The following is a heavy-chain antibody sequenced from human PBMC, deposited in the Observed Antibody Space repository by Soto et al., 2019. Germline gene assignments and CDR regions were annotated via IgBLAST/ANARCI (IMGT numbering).Heavy chain of an antibody. D-gene: IGHD6-19*01. Sequence: EVQLVESGGDLVQRGGSLRLSCVASGFTFSVYSMNWVRQAPGKGLEWFSYITSDTKTIKYADSVKGRFTISRDNGNNSVYLQMDSLRDEDTAVYYCARSVEGHFDYWGQGTVVTVSS. CDR3: ARSVEGHFDY. V-gene: IGHV3-48*02. CDR2: ITSDTKTI. J-gene: IGHJ4*02. CDR1: GFTFSVYS.